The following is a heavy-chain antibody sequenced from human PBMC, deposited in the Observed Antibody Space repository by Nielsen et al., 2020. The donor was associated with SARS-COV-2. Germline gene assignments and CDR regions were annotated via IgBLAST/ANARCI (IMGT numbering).Heavy chain of an antibody. CDR1: GGSINSGGYY. D-gene: IGHD6-19*01. Sequence: SETLSLTCTVSGGSINSGGYYWNWIRQHPGKGLEWIGNIYYSGSTFYNPSVKSHFTMSLDTSKNQFSLTLTSVTAADAAVDYCAREDVAGYFDYWGQGTLVTVSS. J-gene: IGHJ4*02. CDR2: IYYSGST. CDR3: AREDVAGYFDY. V-gene: IGHV4-31*01.